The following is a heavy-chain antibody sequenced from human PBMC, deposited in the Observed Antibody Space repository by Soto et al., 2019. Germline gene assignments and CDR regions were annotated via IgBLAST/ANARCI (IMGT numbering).Heavy chain of an antibody. V-gene: IGHV3-9*01. CDR3: AKGKLEVGSYYYGMDV. Sequence: SLKISCAASGFTFDDYAMHWVRQAPGKGLEWVSGISWNSGSIGYADSVKGRFTISRDNAKNSLYLQMNSLRAEDTALYYCAKGKLEVGSYYYGMDVWGQGTTVTVSS. D-gene: IGHD1-1*01. J-gene: IGHJ6*02. CDR2: ISWNSGSI. CDR1: GFTFDDYA.